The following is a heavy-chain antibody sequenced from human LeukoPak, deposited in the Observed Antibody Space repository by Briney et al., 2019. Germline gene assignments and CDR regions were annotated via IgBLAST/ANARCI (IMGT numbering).Heavy chain of an antibody. CDR1: GFTLSGNW. CDR3: VRGLDYNVAWVY. CDR2: INSDGSST. D-gene: IGHD3-10*01. V-gene: IGHV3-74*01. Sequence: TGGSLRLSCAASGFTLSGNWMHWVRQAPGKGLVWVSRINSDGSSTSYADSVKGRFSISRDNAKNSLYLQMNSLRAEDTAVYYCVRGLDYNVAWVYWGQGTLVTVSS. J-gene: IGHJ4*02.